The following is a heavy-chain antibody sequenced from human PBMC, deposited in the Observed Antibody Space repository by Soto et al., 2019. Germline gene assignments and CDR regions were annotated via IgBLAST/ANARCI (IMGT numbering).Heavy chain of an antibody. CDR2: IYYSGST. D-gene: IGHD6-19*01. CDR1: GGSISSSSYY. Sequence: SETLSLTCTVSGGSISSSSYYWGWIRQPPGKGLEWIGSIYYSGSTYYNPSLKSRVTISVDTSKNQFSLKLSSVTAADTAVYYCARRWLGGSEWLIPYFDYWGQGTLVTVSS. CDR3: ARRWLGGSEWLIPYFDY. J-gene: IGHJ4*02. V-gene: IGHV4-39*01.